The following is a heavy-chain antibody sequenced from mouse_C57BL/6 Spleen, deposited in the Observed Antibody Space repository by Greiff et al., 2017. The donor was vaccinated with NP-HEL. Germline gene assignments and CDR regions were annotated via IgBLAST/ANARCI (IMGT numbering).Heavy chain of an antibody. CDR3: TTWGGSAKY. CDR2: IDPENGDT. D-gene: IGHD1-1*01. CDR1: GFNIKDDY. J-gene: IGHJ2*01. V-gene: IGHV14-4*01. Sequence: EVQLQQSGAELVRPGASVKLSCTASGFNIKDDYMHWVKQRPEQGLEWIGWIDPENGDTEYASKFQGKATITADTSSNTAYLQLSSLTSEDTAVYYCTTWGGSAKYWGQGTTLTVSS.